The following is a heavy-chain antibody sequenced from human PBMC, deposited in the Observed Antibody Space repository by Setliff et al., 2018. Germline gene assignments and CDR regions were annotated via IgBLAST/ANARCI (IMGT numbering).Heavy chain of an antibody. V-gene: IGHV1-18*01. D-gene: IGHD6-13*01. CDR3: ARTKMDVVAAAAKYTSLDV. Sequence: ASVKVSCKASGYTFSNYGVTWVRQAPGQGLEWMGWVTIYNGNTKYAQNLQGRLTLTTDISTSTAYMELGSLTADDTAVYYCARTKMDVVAAAAKYTSLDVWGQGTSVTVSS. CDR2: VTIYNGNT. J-gene: IGHJ6*02. CDR1: GYTFSNYG.